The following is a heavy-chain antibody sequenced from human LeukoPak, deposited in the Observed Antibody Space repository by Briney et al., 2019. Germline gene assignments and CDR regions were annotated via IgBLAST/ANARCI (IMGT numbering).Heavy chain of an antibody. D-gene: IGHD5-18*01. CDR2: IYYSGST. J-gene: IGHJ4*02. V-gene: IGHV4-39*07. CDR3: ARGGYSYATKGDFDY. CDR1: GGSISSSSYY. Sequence: SETLSLTCTVSGGSISSSSYYWGWIRQPPGRGLECIGSIYYSGSTYYNPSLKSRVTISVDTSKNQFSLKLSSVTAADTAVYYCARGGYSYATKGDFDYWGQGTLVTVSS.